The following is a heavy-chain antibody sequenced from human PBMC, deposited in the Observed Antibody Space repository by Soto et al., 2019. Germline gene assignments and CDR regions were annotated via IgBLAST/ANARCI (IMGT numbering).Heavy chain of an antibody. V-gene: IGHV3-48*02. CDR2: ISGVNSDV. D-gene: IGHD6-19*01. CDR3: TRDRPPHNTGWPIFEY. Sequence: PVGSLRLSCAAFGFTLSSYNMNWVRQAPGKGLEWVSFISGVNSDVFYADSVKGRFTISRDNAKNALYLQMNSLRDEDTAVYYCTRDRPPHNTGWPIFEYWGQGTLVTVSS. J-gene: IGHJ4*02. CDR1: GFTLSSYN.